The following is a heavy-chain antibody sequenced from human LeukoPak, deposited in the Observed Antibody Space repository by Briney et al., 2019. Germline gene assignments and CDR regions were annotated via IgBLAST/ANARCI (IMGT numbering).Heavy chain of an antibody. V-gene: IGHV4-59*08. J-gene: IGHJ5*02. Sequence: MASETLSLTCTVSGVSISNYYWSWIRQPPGKGLEWIGYIYYSGSTNYNPSLKSRVTISLDTSKNQFSLKLSSVTAADTAVYYCARMRITMVRGVMTFDPWGQGTLVTVSS. CDR2: IYYSGST. CDR1: GVSISNYY. CDR3: ARMRITMVRGVMTFDP. D-gene: IGHD3-10*01.